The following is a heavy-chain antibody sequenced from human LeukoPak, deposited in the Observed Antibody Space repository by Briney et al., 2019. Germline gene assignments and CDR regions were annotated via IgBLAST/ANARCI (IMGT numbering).Heavy chain of an antibody. CDR2: VSAYNGNT. Sequence: ASVKVSCKASGYTFTSYGISWVRQAPGQGLEWMGWVSAYNGNTNYARKLQGRVTMTTDTSTSTAYMELRSLRSDDTAVCYCARDRDALYSSYDYWGQGTLVTVSS. CDR1: GYTFTSYG. CDR3: ARDRDALYSSYDY. V-gene: IGHV1-18*01. J-gene: IGHJ4*02. D-gene: IGHD6-6*01.